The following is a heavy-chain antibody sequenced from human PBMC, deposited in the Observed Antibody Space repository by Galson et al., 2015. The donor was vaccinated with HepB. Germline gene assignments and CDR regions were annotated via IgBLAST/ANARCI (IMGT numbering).Heavy chain of an antibody. CDR2: INTNTGNP. CDR3: ARMTSIYYYNSSYSYYYYGMDV. V-gene: IGHV7-4-1*02. D-gene: IGHD3-22*01. CDR1: GYTFTNYA. Sequence: SVKVSCKASGYTFTNYAMNWVRQAPGRGLEWLGWINTNTGNPTYAQGFIGRFVFSLDASVNTAYLQISSLKAEDSAFYYCARMTSIYYYNSSYSYYYYGMDVWGQGTTVTVSS. J-gene: IGHJ6*02.